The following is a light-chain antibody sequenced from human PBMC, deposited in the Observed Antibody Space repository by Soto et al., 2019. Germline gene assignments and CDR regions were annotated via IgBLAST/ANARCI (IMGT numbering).Light chain of an antibody. Sequence: ESVLTQSPSTLSLSPGERATLSCRASQSVSSYLAWYQQKPGQAPRLLIYDASNRATGIPARFSGSGSGTDFPLTISSQEPEDFAVYYCQERSNWPTFGQGTKLEIK. CDR2: DAS. CDR1: QSVSSY. J-gene: IGKJ2*01. CDR3: QERSNWPT. V-gene: IGKV3-11*01.